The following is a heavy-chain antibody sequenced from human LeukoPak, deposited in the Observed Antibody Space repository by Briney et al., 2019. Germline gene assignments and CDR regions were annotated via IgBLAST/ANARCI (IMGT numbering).Heavy chain of an antibody. CDR2: IYYSGST. Sequence: SETLSLTCTVSGGSISSSSYYWGWIRQPPGKGLEWIGSIYYSGSTYYNPSLKSRVTISVDTSKNQFSLKLSSVTAADTAVYYCARQLWFGELSDFDYWGQGTLVTVSS. CDR3: ARQLWFGELSDFDY. V-gene: IGHV4-39*01. D-gene: IGHD3-10*01. CDR1: GGSISSSSYY. J-gene: IGHJ4*02.